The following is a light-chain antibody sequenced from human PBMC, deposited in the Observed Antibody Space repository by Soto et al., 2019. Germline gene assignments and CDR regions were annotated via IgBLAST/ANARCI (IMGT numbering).Light chain of an antibody. Sequence: EIVLTQSPGTLSLSPGERATLSCRASQSVSDCYSAWYQQQPGQAPSLIIYASSRATGIPARFCGSGSGTDFTRSFSRLEPEVLSVDYCRHYGTSALVGPGTRVDIK. CDR3: RHYGTSAL. V-gene: IGKV3-20*01. CDR2: AS. CDR1: QSVSDCY. J-gene: IGKJ3*01.